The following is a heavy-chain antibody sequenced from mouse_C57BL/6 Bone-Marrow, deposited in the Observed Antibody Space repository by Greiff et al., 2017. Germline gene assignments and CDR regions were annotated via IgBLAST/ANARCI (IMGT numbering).Heavy chain of an antibody. V-gene: IGHV1-55*01. D-gene: IGHD1-1*01. CDR2: IYPGSGST. Sequence: QVQLQQPGAELVKPGASVKMSCKASGYTFTSYWITWVKQRPGQGLEWIGDIYPGSGSTNYNEKFKSKATLTVDTSSSTAYMQLSSLTSEDSAVYYGARDYYGSSWFDYWGQGTTLTVSS. CDR1: GYTFTSYW. CDR3: ARDYYGSSWFDY. J-gene: IGHJ2*01.